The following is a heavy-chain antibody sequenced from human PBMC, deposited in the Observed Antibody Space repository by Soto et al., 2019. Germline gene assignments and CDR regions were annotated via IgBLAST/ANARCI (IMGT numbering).Heavy chain of an antibody. D-gene: IGHD3-22*01. CDR1: GFTFSSYA. J-gene: IGHJ4*02. CDR3: ARDDYYDSSGYYGPLDY. CDR2: ISYYGSNK. Sequence: SLRLSCAASGFTFSSYAMHWVRQAPGKGLEWVAVISYYGSNKYYADSVNGRFTISRDNSKNTLYLQMNSLRAEDTAVYYCARDDYYDSSGYYGPLDYWGQGTLVTVSS. V-gene: IGHV3-30-3*01.